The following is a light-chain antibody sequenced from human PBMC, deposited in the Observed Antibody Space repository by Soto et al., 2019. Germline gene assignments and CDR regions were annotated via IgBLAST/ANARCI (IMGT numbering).Light chain of an antibody. J-gene: IGKJ3*01. V-gene: IGKV3-20*01. CDR1: QSVSRNY. Sequence: EIVLTQSPGTLSLSPGGRATLSCRASQSVSRNYVAWYQQKPGQSPRLLIYGASNRATGIPDRFSGSGSGTDFTLTISRLEPEDFAVYSCQQYGISSPTFGPGTKVDIK. CDR3: QQYGISSPT. CDR2: GAS.